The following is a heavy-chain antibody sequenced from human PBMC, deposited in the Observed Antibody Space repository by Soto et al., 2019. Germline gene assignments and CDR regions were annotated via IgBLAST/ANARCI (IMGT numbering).Heavy chain of an antibody. CDR1: GFTFNTYS. J-gene: IGHJ4*02. CDR2: IWYDGTQK. CDR3: ARAGGTTVTGLWHFDS. D-gene: IGHD4-17*01. Sequence: QVQLEESGGGVVQPGRSLRLSCEASGFTFNTYSMHWVRQPPGKGLEWLAAIWYDGTQKYYADSVKGRFIISRDNSKKTLYLEMNSLRAEDTAVXYXARAGGTTVTGLWHFDSWGQGTLVTVSX. V-gene: IGHV3-33*01.